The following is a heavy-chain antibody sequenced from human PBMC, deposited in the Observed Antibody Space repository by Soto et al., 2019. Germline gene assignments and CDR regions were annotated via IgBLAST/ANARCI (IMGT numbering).Heavy chain of an antibody. D-gene: IGHD4-17*01. Sequence: SQTLSLTCTVSGGSISSGGYYWSWIRQHPGKGLEWIGYIYYSGSTYYNPSLKSRVTISVDTSKNQFSLKLSSVTAADTAVYYCARGYGSLYYYYMDVWGKGTTVTVSS. CDR1: GGSISSGGYY. CDR3: ARGYGSLYYYYMDV. CDR2: IYYSGST. V-gene: IGHV4-31*03. J-gene: IGHJ6*03.